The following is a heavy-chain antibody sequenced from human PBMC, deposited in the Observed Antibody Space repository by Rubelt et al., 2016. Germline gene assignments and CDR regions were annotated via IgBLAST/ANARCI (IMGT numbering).Heavy chain of an antibody. V-gene: IGHV3-23*01. CDR3: ARGYYDSSGYGY. D-gene: IGHD3-22*01. CDR1: GFTFSSYG. CDR2: ISGSGYST. Sequence: AASGFTFSSYGMHWVRRAPGKGLEWVSGISGSGYSTYYADSVKGRFTISRDNSKHTLYLQMNSLRAEDTAVYYCARGYYDSSGYGYWGQGTLVTVSS. J-gene: IGHJ4*02.